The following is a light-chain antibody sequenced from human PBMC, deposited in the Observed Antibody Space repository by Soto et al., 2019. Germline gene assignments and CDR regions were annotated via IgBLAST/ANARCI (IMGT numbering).Light chain of an antibody. Sequence: EIVMTQSPATLSVSPGERATLPRRASQSVSTLLAWYQQKPGQAPRLLIHGATTRATGIPARFSGSGSGTEFTLTISSLQSEDFAVYYCQQYGSSPPVTFGQGTKVDIK. J-gene: IGKJ1*01. CDR2: GAT. V-gene: IGKV3-15*01. CDR1: QSVSTL. CDR3: QQYGSSPPVT.